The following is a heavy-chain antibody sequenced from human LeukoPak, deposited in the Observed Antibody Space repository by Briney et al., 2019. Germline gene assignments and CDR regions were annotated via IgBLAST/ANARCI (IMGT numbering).Heavy chain of an antibody. D-gene: IGHD5-12*01. J-gene: IGHJ4*02. Sequence: ASVKVSCKVSGYTLTELSIHWVRQAPGRGLEWMGGFDPEHGETIYAQMIQGRVTMTEDTSADTAYIELTSLTSEDTAVYYCATRSPHSGYDSFDYWGQGTLVPVSS. CDR3: ATRSPHSGYDSFDY. CDR1: GYTLTELS. V-gene: IGHV1-24*01. CDR2: FDPEHGET.